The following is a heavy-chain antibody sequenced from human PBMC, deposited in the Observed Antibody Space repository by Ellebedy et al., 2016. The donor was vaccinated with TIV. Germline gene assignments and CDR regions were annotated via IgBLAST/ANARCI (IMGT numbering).Heavy chain of an antibody. CDR1: GGSFSGYY. CDR3: ARLSREGSGEIYYYYGMDV. Sequence: SETLSLTCAVYGGSFSGYYWSWIRQPPGKGLEWIGEINHSGSTNYNPSLKSRVTVSVDTSKNQFSLKLSSVTAADTAMYYCARLSREGSGEIYYYYGMDVWGQGTTVTVSS. D-gene: IGHD6-19*01. CDR2: INHSGST. J-gene: IGHJ6*02. V-gene: IGHV4-34*01.